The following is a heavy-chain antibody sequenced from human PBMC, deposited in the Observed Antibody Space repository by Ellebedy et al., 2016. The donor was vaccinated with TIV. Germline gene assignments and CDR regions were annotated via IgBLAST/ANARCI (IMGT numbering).Heavy chain of an antibody. V-gene: IGHV4-61*01. CDR2: SYYGGNT. CDR1: GGSVSSDFYE. Sequence: MPSETLSLTCTVSGGSVSSDFYEWTWIRQPPGKGLEWIGYSYYGGNTNYNPSLKSRVSISIDTSKNQFSLKLKSVTAADKAVYYCARGNYPSAFDIWGQGTTVIVSS. CDR3: ARGNYPSAFDI. D-gene: IGHD5-24*01. J-gene: IGHJ3*02.